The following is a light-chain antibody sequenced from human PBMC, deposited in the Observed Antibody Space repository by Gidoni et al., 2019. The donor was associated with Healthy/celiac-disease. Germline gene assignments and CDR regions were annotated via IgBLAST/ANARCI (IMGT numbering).Light chain of an antibody. CDR2: DAS. CDR1: QDIRNY. CDR3: QQYDNLPVT. V-gene: IGKV1-33*01. Sequence: DIQMTQSPSSLSASVGDRVTITCQASQDIRNYLNWYQQKPGKAPKLLIYDASTLETGVPSRFSGSGSGTDFTFTISSLQPEDIATYYCQQYDNLPVTFXGXTKVEIK. J-gene: IGKJ4*01.